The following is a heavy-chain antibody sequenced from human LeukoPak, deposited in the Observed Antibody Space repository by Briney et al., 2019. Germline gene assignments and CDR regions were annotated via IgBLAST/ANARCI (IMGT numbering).Heavy chain of an antibody. Sequence: KPSETLSLTCSVSGGSISTYYWSWIRQLPGKELEWIGYIYYTGTTNYNPSLRSRVTISVDTSRNQFSLRLSSVTAADTAVYYCAREDPQTTVPEGMDVWGHGTTVIVSS. CDR1: GGSISTYY. V-gene: IGHV4-59*01. D-gene: IGHD4-17*01. CDR3: AREDPQTTVPEGMDV. J-gene: IGHJ6*02. CDR2: IYYTGTT.